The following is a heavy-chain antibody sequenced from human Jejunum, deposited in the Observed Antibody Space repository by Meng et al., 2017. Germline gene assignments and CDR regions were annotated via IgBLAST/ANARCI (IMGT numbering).Heavy chain of an antibody. CDR2: IKQDGSER. J-gene: IGHJ3*02. D-gene: IGHD6-19*01. CDR1: GFIFSEFG. Sequence: GESLKISCAASGFIFSEFGMHWVRQSPGKGLEWVGIIKQDGSERGYSGSVKGRFTISRDNARNTLYLQMNSLRAEDTAIYYCVRDPGWGAFDIWGQGTVVTVSS. CDR3: VRDPGWGAFDI. V-gene: IGHV3-7*01.